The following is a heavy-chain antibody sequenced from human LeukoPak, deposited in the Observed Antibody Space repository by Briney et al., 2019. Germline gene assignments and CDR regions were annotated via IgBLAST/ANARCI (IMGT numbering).Heavy chain of an antibody. Sequence: HPGGSLRLSCAASGFTFSSYWMHWVRQAPGKGLVWVSRINSDGSSTSYADSVKGRFTISRDNAKNTLYLQMNSLRAEDTAVYYCASPYLIAAAGSGVNVLGYWGQGTLVTVSS. CDR3: ASPYLIAAAGSGVNVLGY. V-gene: IGHV3-74*01. J-gene: IGHJ4*02. D-gene: IGHD6-13*01. CDR2: INSDGSST. CDR1: GFTFSSYW.